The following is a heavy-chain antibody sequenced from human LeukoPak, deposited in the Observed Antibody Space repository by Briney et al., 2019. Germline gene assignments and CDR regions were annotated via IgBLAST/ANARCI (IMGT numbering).Heavy chain of an antibody. V-gene: IGHV4-38-2*02. D-gene: IGHD1-26*01. CDR3: ARDSGSYLGGVDFDY. Sequence: GSLRLSCAASGFTFDDYGMSWVRQAPGKGLEWIGSIYHSGSTYYNPSLKSRVTISVDTSKNQFSLKLSSVTAADTAVYYCARDSGSYLGGVDFDYWGQGTLVTVSS. CDR1: GFTFDDYG. J-gene: IGHJ4*02. CDR2: IYHSGST.